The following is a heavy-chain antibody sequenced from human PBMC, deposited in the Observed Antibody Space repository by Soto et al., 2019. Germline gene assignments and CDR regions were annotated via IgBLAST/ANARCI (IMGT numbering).Heavy chain of an antibody. D-gene: IGHD6-13*01. Sequence: SVKVSCKASGGTFSSYRINWVRQAPGQGLEWVGVIVPIYRTADYAQKFQGRVTITADESARTSYMELRSLKPQDTAVYYCVRDSGAKLSSSWGQGTLVTVSS. CDR1: GGTFSSYR. CDR2: IVPIYRTA. V-gene: IGHV1-69*13. CDR3: VRDSGAKLSSS. J-gene: IGHJ4*02.